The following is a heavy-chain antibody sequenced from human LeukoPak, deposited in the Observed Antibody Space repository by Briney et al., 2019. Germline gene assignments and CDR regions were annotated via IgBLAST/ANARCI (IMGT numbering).Heavy chain of an antibody. CDR1: GGSISSYY. Sequence: PSETLSLTCTVSGGSISSYYWSWIRQPAGKGLEWIGRIHTSGSANYNPSLKSRVTMSVDTSKTQFSLKVNSVTAADTGVYYCARAPEFSSGWLLDYWGQGSLVTVSS. V-gene: IGHV4-4*07. CDR3: ARAPEFSSGWLLDY. D-gene: IGHD6-19*01. J-gene: IGHJ4*02. CDR2: IHTSGSA.